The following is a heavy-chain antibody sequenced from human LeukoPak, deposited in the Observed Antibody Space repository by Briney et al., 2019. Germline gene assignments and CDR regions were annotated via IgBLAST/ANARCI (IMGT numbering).Heavy chain of an antibody. D-gene: IGHD5-18*01. Sequence: SETLSLTCAVYGGSFSGYYWSWIRQPPGKGLEWIGEINHSGSTNYNPSLKSRVTISVGTSKNQFSLKLSSVTAADTAVYYCARLPQINRYSYGLDWGQGTLVTVSS. CDR3: ARLPQINRYSYGLD. CDR1: GGSFSGYY. V-gene: IGHV4-34*01. CDR2: INHSGST. J-gene: IGHJ4*02.